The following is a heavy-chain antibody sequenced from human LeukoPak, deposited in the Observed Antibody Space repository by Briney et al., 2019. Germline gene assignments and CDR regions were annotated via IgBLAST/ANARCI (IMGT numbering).Heavy chain of an antibody. Sequence: GGSLRLSCVVSGFTFSTDWMSWVRQAPGKGLEWVANIKPDGTEQYYAASLKGRFTISRDNAKNSLYLQVNSLRVEDTAVYYCARDRQGGIDDYWGQGTLVTVS. CDR2: IKPDGTEQ. CDR1: GFTFSTDW. CDR3: ARDRQGGIDDY. D-gene: IGHD1-26*01. J-gene: IGHJ4*02. V-gene: IGHV3-7*01.